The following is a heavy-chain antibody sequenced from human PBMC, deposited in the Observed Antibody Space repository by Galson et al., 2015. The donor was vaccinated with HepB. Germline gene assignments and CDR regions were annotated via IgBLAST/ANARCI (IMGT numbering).Heavy chain of an antibody. D-gene: IGHD4-23*01. J-gene: IGHJ5*02. CDR2: ISYDGSNK. V-gene: IGHV3-30*04. CDR1: RFTFRSYA. Sequence: SLRLSCAASRFTFRSYALHWVRQAPGKGLEWVAVISYDGSNKYYADSVKDRFTISRDNSKNTLYLQMNSLRAEDTAVYYCARDRYGGPYNWFDPWGQRTLFTVSS. CDR3: ARDRYGGPYNWFDP.